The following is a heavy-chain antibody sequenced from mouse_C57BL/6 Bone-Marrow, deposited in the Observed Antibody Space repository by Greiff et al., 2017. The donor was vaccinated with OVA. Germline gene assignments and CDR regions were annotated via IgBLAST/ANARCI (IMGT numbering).Heavy chain of an antibody. D-gene: IGHD2-1*01. CDR3: AKGAGNYVDWYFDV. J-gene: IGHJ1*03. Sequence: EVQLQESGPELVKPGASVKISCKASGYSFTDYNMNWVKQSNGKSLEWIGVINPNYGTTSYNQKFKGKATLTVDQSSSTAYMQLNSLTSEDSAVYYCAKGAGNYVDWYFDVWGTGTTVTVSS. CDR1: GYSFTDYN. CDR2: INPNYGTT. V-gene: IGHV1-39*01.